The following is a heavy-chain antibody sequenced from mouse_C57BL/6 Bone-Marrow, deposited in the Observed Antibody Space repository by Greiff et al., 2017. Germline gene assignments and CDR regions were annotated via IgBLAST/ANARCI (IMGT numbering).Heavy chain of an antibody. CDR2: INPYNGGT. Sequence: VQLQQSGPVLVKPGASVKMSCKASGYTFTDYYMNWVKQSHGKSLEWIGVINPYNGGTSYNQKFKGKATLTVDKSSSTAYMELNSLTSEDSAVYYCARSYDGYYGLYWYFDVWGTGTTVTVSS. CDR1: GYTFTDYY. V-gene: IGHV1-19*01. J-gene: IGHJ1*03. CDR3: ARSYDGYYGLYWYFDV. D-gene: IGHD2-3*01.